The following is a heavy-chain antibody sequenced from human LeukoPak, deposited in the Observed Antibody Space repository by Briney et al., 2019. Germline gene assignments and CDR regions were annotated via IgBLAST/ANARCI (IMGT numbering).Heavy chain of an antibody. D-gene: IGHD3-22*01. Sequence: PGASVKVSCKASGYTFTGYYMYWVRQAPGQGLEWMGWINANSGDTKYAQKFQGRVTMTRDTSISTAYMELSRLRSDDTAMYYCAREISGYSDYWGQGTLVTVSS. CDR1: GYTFTGYY. J-gene: IGHJ4*02. V-gene: IGHV1-2*02. CDR3: AREISGYSDY. CDR2: INANSGDT.